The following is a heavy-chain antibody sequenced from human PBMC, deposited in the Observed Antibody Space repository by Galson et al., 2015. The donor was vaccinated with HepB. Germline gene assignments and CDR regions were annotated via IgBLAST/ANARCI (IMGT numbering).Heavy chain of an antibody. J-gene: IGHJ4*02. CDR3: VRGTTDPSGWYMKWDY. Sequence: SLRLSDAAYGFTFSTYRMHWVRQAPGKGLVWVSRINSDGSSTAYADSVKGRFTISRDNAKSTLYVQMNSLRAEDTAVYYCVRGTTDPSGWYMKWDYWGQGTLVTVSS. V-gene: IGHV3-74*01. D-gene: IGHD6-19*01. CDR1: GFTFSTYR. CDR2: INSDGSST.